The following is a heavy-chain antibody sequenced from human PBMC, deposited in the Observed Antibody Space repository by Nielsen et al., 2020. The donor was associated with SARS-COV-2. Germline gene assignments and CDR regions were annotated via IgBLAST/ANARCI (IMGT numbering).Heavy chain of an antibody. V-gene: IGHV6-1*01. J-gene: IGHJ6*02. CDR2: IYYRSKWFY. Sequence: SQTLSLTCVISGDSVSSSSVAWNWIRQSPSRGLEWLGRIYYRSKWFYEYATFVRSRITIDPDTSKNHFSLHLNSVTSEDTAMYYCTRDPGYYYGMDVWGQGTTVIVSS. CDR3: TRDPGYYYGMDV. CDR1: GDSVSSSSVA.